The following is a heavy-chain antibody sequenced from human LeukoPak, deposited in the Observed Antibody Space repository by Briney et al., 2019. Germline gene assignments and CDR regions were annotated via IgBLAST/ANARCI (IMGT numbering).Heavy chain of an antibody. D-gene: IGHD5-18*01. CDR3: ARGYSYGYIRY. CDR1: GFTVSSNY. Sequence: GGSLRLSCAASGFTVSSNYMLWLGQAPGKGVEWVSVIYDGGSTDYADSVKGRFTISRDNSKNMLYLQMNSLRAEDTAVYYCARGYSYGYIRYWGQGTLVTVSS. J-gene: IGHJ4*02. V-gene: IGHV3-66*01. CDR2: IYDGGST.